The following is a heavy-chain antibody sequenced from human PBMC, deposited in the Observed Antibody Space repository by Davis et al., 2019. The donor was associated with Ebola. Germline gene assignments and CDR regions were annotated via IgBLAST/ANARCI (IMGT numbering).Heavy chain of an antibody. CDR2: ISGDGYTT. V-gene: IGHV3-74*01. CDR3: ARGEWLSLG. Sequence: GESLKISCAASGFTFSAYWMHWVRQAPGQGLIWLARISGDGYTTRYADSVKGRFTISRDNAKNTLYLQTNSLRVEDTAVYYCARGEWLSLGWGQGTLVTVSS. J-gene: IGHJ4*02. D-gene: IGHD3-3*01. CDR1: GFTFSAYW.